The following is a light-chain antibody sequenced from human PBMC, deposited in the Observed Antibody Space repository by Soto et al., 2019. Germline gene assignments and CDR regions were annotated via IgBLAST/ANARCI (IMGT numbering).Light chain of an antibody. CDR3: QQYNKWPT. CDR1: ESVDSN. CDR2: DAS. Sequence: EVVMTQSPATLSVSPGERASLSCRANESVDSNLAWYQQKPGQGPRLLIFDASTRATGVPARFGGSGSGTEFSLTISSLQSEDFAVYYCQQYNKWPTFGQGTRLEIK. J-gene: IGKJ5*01. V-gene: IGKV3-15*01.